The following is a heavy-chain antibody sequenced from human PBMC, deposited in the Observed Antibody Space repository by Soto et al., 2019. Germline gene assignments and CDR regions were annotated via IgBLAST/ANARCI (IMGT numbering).Heavy chain of an antibody. CDR1: GFTFDDYA. Sequence: SLRLSCAASGFTFDDYAMHWVRQAPGKGLEWVSGISWNSGSIGYADSVKGRFTISRDNAKNSLYLQMNSLRAEDTALYYCAKAQPYYDILTGHRPGMGVWGQGTTVTVSS. CDR2: ISWNSGSI. D-gene: IGHD3-9*01. CDR3: AKAQPYYDILTGHRPGMGV. J-gene: IGHJ6*02. V-gene: IGHV3-9*01.